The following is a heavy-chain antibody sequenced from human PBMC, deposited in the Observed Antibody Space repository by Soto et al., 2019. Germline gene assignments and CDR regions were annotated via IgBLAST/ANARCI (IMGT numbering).Heavy chain of an antibody. CDR1: GFTFSSYA. CDR2: ISGSGGST. J-gene: IGHJ5*02. Sequence: GGSLSLSCAASGFTFSSYAMSWVRQAPGKGLEWVSAISGSGGSTYYADSVKGRFTISRDNSKNTLYLQMNSLRAEDTAVYYCAKEYYDFWSGPNWFDPWGQGTLVTVSS. D-gene: IGHD3-3*01. CDR3: AKEYYDFWSGPNWFDP. V-gene: IGHV3-23*01.